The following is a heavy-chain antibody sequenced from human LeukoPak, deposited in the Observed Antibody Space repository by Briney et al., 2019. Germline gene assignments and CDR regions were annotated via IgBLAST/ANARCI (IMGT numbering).Heavy chain of an antibody. CDR3: ARGSSGYYCDHFQT. V-gene: IGHV3-7*01. Sequence: GGSLSLSCAPSGFPFSNYWMTWVRQAPGEGWEWVANIKQDGIEKYYVDSVERRITVYRDNTKTSQLLQMRSLRAEDTADYYCARGSSGYYCDHFQTWGQGSLVTVSS. D-gene: IGHD3-22*01. CDR1: GFPFSNYW. J-gene: IGHJ1*01. CDR2: IKQDGIEK.